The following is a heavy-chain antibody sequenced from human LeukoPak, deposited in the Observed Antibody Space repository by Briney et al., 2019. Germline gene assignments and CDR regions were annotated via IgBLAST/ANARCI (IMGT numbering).Heavy chain of an antibody. D-gene: IGHD3-3*01. J-gene: IGHJ4*02. CDR3: ARDSDFWSGYCDY. CDR2: ISYDGSNK. Sequence: PGGSLRLSCAASGFTFSSCAMHWVRQAPGKGLEWVAVISYDGSNKHYADSVKGRFTISRDNSKNTLYLQMNSLRAEDTAVYYCARDSDFWSGYCDYWGQGTLVTVSS. CDR1: GFTFSSCA. V-gene: IGHV3-30-3*01.